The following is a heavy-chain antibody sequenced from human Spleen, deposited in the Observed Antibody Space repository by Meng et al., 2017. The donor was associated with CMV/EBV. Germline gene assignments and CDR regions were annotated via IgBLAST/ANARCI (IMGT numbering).Heavy chain of an antibody. CDR2: ISTSGGYA. J-gene: IGHJ5*02. D-gene: IGHD2-2*01. CDR3: ASRLYSSSWTGFDP. V-gene: IGHV3-21*01. CDR1: GLTFSRYS. Sequence: SGLTFSRYSLNWVRQAPGKGLVWVSSISTSGGYAHYADSVKGRFTISRDNAKNSLSLQMNSLRAEDTAVYYCASRLYSSSWTGFDPWGQGTLVTVSS.